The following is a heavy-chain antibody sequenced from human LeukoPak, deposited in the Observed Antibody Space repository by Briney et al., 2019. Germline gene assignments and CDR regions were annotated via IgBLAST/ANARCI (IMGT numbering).Heavy chain of an antibody. CDR2: IYHSGTT. CDR3: ARQGGSNSPYYYYYMDV. V-gene: IGHV4-38-2*01. J-gene: IGHJ6*03. Sequence: SETLSLTCAVSGYSISSGYYWGWFRQLPGKGPEWIGCIYHSGTTYYNPSLKSRVTISVDTSKNQFSLMISPVTAADTAVYYCARQGGSNSPYYYYYMDVWGKGTTVTVSS. D-gene: IGHD6-13*01. CDR1: GYSISSGYY.